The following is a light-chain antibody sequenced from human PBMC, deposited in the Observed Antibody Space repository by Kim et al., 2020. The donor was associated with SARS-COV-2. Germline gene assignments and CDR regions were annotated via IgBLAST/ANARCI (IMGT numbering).Light chain of an antibody. V-gene: IGLV6-57*03. CDR1: SGSIGSNY. CDR2: EDN. CDR3: QSYDTSSVV. Sequence: GKAVTISCTRSSGSIGSNYVQWYQQRPGRAPTTVMYEDNQRPSGVPDRFSGSIDSSSNSASLTISGLKTEDEADYYCQSYDTSSVVFGGGTQRTVL. J-gene: IGLJ2*01.